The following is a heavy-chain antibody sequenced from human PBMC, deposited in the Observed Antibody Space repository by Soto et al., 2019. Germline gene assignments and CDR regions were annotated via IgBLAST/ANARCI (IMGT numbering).Heavy chain of an antibody. Sequence: ASVKVSCKASGYTFTGYYMHWVRQAPGQGLEWMGWINPNSGGTNYAQKFQGWVTMTRDTSISTAYMELSRLRSDDTAVYYCARVSCSSTSCYGAGAFDIWGQGTMVTVSS. CDR1: GYTFTGYY. CDR3: ARVSCSSTSCYGAGAFDI. D-gene: IGHD2-2*01. V-gene: IGHV1-2*04. J-gene: IGHJ3*02. CDR2: INPNSGGT.